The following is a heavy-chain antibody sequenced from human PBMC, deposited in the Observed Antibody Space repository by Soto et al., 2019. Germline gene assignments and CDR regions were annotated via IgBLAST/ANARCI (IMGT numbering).Heavy chain of an antibody. CDR3: ARVERITMFGVFISRNWFDP. D-gene: IGHD3-3*01. V-gene: IGHV1-8*01. Sequence: QVQLVQSGAEVKKPGAPVKVSCKASGYTFTSYDINWVRQATGQGLEWMGWMNPNSGNTGYAQKFQGRCTMTGNTTISTAYIELSSLRSEDTAVYYCARVERITMFGVFISRNWFDPWGQGTLVTVSS. CDR2: MNPNSGNT. CDR1: GYTFTSYD. J-gene: IGHJ5*02.